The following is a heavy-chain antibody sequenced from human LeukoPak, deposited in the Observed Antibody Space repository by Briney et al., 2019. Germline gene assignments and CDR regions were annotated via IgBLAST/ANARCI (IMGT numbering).Heavy chain of an antibody. V-gene: IGHV4-59*01. D-gene: IGHD3-22*01. J-gene: IGHJ4*02. CDR2: IYYSGST. CDR3: ARVDSSGHYYLDY. Sequence: SETLSLTCTVSGVPISSYYWSWIRQPPGKGLEWIGYIYYSGSTSYNPSLKSRVTISVDTSKNQFSLKLCSVTAADTAVYYCARVDSSGHYYLDYWGQGTLVTVSS. CDR1: GVPISSYY.